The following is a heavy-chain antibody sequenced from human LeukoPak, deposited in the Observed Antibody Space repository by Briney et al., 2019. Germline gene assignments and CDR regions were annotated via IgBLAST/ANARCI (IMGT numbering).Heavy chain of an antibody. CDR3: ARGAVTTYSYYYYYMDV. CDR2: IYYGGST. V-gene: IGHV4-59*02. D-gene: IGHD4-17*01. Sequence: SETLSLTCTVSGGSVSSYYWSWIRQPPGKVLEWVGYIYYGGSTNYNPSLKSRFTISVDTSKNQFSLKLSSVTAADTAVYYCARGAVTTYSYYYYYMDVWGKGTTVTVSS. CDR1: GGSVSSYY. J-gene: IGHJ6*03.